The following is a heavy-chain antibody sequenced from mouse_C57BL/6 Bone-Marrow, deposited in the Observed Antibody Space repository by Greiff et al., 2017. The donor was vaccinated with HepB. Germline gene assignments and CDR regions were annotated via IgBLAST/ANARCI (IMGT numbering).Heavy chain of an antibody. Sequence: QVQLQQPGAELVKPGASVKLSCKASGYTFTSYWMHWVKQRPGQGLEWIGMIHPNSGSTNYTETFKSKATLTVDKSTSTAYMQLSSLTSEDSAVYYCARGGLWLRRGAWFAYWGQGTLVTVSA. CDR2: IHPNSGST. CDR1: GYTFTSYW. J-gene: IGHJ3*01. CDR3: ARGGLWLRRGAWFAY. V-gene: IGHV1-64*01. D-gene: IGHD2-2*01.